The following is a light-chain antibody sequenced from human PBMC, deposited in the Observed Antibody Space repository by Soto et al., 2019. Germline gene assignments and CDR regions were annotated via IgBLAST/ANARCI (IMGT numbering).Light chain of an antibody. CDR2: AAS. CDR3: QQTYTYPNS. J-gene: IGKJ1*01. CDR1: QAISNY. V-gene: IGKV1-39*01. Sequence: DIHMTQSPSSLSSSLGDRVTITFLSSQAISNYVSWYQQEPRKAPRLLIYAASSLQSGVPSRFSASGSGTDFTLTISGLQPEDFGTYYCQQTYTYPNSFGQGTKVDI.